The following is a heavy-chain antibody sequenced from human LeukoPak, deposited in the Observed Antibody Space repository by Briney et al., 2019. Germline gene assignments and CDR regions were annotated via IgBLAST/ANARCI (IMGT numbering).Heavy chain of an antibody. J-gene: IGHJ4*02. D-gene: IGHD4-17*01. Sequence: GGSLRLSCAASGFTFNRHWMNWVRQAPGKGLEWVANIKQGGGERNYVDSVKGRFTISRDDAKNSLYLQLNSLRVEDTAIYYCARGPDYGARTDYLDYWGQGAPVTVSS. CDR2: IKQGGGER. V-gene: IGHV3-7*03. CDR1: GFTFNRHW. CDR3: ARGPDYGARTDYLDY.